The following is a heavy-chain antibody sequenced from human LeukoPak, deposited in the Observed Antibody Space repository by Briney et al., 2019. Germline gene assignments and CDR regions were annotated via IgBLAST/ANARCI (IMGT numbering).Heavy chain of an antibody. CDR3: ARRDYYDSSGYPYWYFDL. Sequence: KPSETLSLTCTVSGGSISSYYWSWIRQPAGKGLEWIGYIYTSGSTNYNPSLKSRVSISVDTSKNQFSLKLSSVTAADTAVYYCARRDYYDSSGYPYWYFDLWGRGTLVTVSS. J-gene: IGHJ2*01. V-gene: IGHV4-4*09. CDR2: IYTSGST. D-gene: IGHD3-22*01. CDR1: GGSISSYY.